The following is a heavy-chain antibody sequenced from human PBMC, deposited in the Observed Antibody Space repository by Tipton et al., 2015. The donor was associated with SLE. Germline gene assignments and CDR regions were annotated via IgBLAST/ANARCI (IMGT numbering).Heavy chain of an antibody. Sequence: SLRLSCAASGVTFSSYAMHWVRQAPGKGLEYVSAISSNGGSTYYANSVKGRFTISRDNSKNTLYLQMGSLRAEDMAVYYCARSPGYSSGWYENWGQGTLVTVSS. CDR1: GVTFSSYA. D-gene: IGHD6-19*01. J-gene: IGHJ4*02. V-gene: IGHV3-64*01. CDR3: ARSPGYSSGWYEN. CDR2: ISSNGGST.